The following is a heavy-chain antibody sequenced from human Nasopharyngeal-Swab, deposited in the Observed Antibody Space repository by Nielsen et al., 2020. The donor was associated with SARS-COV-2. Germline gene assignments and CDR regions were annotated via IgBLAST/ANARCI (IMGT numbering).Heavy chain of an antibody. CDR2: IIPIFGTA. CDR1: GGTFSSYA. D-gene: IGHD3-3*01. J-gene: IGHJ4*02. CDR3: ARSVLIFGVAEFDY. V-gene: IGHV1-69*13. Sequence: SVKVSCKASGGTFSSYAISWVRQAPGQGLEWMGGIIPIFGTANYAQKFQGRVTITADESTSTAYMELSSLRSEDTAVYYCARSVLIFGVAEFDYWGQGTLVTVSS.